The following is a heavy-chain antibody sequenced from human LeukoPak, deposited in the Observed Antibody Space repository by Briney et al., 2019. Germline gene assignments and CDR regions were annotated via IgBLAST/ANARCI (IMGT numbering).Heavy chain of an antibody. Sequence: ASVMVSCKTSGYTFTRYGIGWARQAPGQGLEWMGWISTYDGGTNYAPKFQGRVTVTKDTSASTVYMELRSLGSDDTAVYYCARGATVVSQRGAFDIWGQGTMVTVSS. CDR1: GYTFTRYG. J-gene: IGHJ3*02. CDR2: ISTYDGGT. D-gene: IGHD4-23*01. CDR3: ARGATVVSQRGAFDI. V-gene: IGHV1-18*01.